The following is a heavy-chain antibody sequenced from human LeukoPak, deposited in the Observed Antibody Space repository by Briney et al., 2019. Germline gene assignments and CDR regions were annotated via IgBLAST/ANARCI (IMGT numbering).Heavy chain of an antibody. CDR2: INHSGST. CDR1: GGSFSGYY. D-gene: IGHD1-1*01. Sequence: SETLSLTCAVYGGSFSGYYWSWIRQPPGKGLEWVGEINHSGSTNYNPSLKSRVTISVDTSKNQFSLKLSSVTAADTAVYYCARGRRSGTTDYWGQGTLVTVSS. J-gene: IGHJ4*02. V-gene: IGHV4-34*01. CDR3: ARGRRSGTTDY.